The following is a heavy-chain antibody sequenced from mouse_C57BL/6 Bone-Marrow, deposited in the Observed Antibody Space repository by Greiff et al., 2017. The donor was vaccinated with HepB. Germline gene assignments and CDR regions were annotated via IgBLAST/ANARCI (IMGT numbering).Heavy chain of an antibody. CDR3: APSPPDYGSSYGYAMDY. V-gene: IGHV14-2*01. Sequence: EVQLQQSGAELVKPGASVKLSCTASGFNIKDYYMHWVKQRTEQGLEWIGRIDPEDGETKYAPKFQGKATITADTSSNTAYLHLSSLTSEDTAVYYGAPSPPDYGSSYGYAMDYWGQGTSVTVSS. D-gene: IGHD1-1*01. J-gene: IGHJ4*01. CDR1: GFNIKDYY. CDR2: IDPEDGET.